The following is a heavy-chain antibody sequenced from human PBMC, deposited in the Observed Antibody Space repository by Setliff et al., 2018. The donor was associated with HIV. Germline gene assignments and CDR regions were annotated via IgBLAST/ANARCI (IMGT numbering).Heavy chain of an antibody. CDR1: GGSISSGSYY. Sequence: SETLSLTCTVSGGSISSGSYYWSWIRQPAGKGLEWIGRIYTSGSTNYNPSLKSRVTISVDTSKNQFSLKLRPVTAADTAVYYCARRSPGGGYYMDVWGKGTTVTVSS. V-gene: IGHV4-61*02. CDR3: ARRSPGGGYYMDV. D-gene: IGHD3-16*01. J-gene: IGHJ6*03. CDR2: IYTSGST.